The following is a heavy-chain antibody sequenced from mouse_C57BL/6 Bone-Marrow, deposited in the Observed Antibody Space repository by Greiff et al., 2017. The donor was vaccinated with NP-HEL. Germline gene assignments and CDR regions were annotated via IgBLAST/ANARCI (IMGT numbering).Heavy chain of an antibody. Sequence: EVMLVESGGDLVKPGGSLKLSCAASGFTFSSYGMSWVRQTPDKRLEWVATISSCGSYTYYPDSVKGRFTISRDNAKNTLYLQMSSLKSEDTAMYYCARHAAGNFDYWGQGTTLTVSS. CDR2: ISSCGSYT. CDR1: GFTFSSYG. D-gene: IGHD1-1*02. V-gene: IGHV5-6*02. CDR3: ARHAAGNFDY. J-gene: IGHJ2*01.